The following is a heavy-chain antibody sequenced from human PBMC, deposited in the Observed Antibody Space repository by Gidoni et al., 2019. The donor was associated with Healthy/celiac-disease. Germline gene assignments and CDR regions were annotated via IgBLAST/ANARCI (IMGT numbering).Heavy chain of an antibody. CDR3: AKGSPLYGSGSYSYDSSGYSIDY. CDR1: GFTFSSYA. J-gene: IGHJ4*02. V-gene: IGHV3-23*04. CDR2: IRGSGGST. D-gene: IGHD3-22*01. Sequence: EVQLVESGGGLVQPGGSLRLSCAASGFTFSSYALSWVRQAPGKGLEWVSAIRGSGGSTYYADSVKGRFTISRDNSKNTLYLQMNSLRAEDTAVYYCAKGSPLYGSGSYSYDSSGYSIDYWGQGTLVTVSS.